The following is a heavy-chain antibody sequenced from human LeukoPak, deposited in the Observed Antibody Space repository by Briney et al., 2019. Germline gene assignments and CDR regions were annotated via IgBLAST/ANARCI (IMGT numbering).Heavy chain of an antibody. D-gene: IGHD2-15*01. Sequence: PGGSLRLSCAASGFTFSSYAMSWVRQAPGKGLVWVSAISAGGDNPTYADSVRGRFTISRDDFKNTLYLQMNSLNTEDTAMYYCTTRSPARYCSDGACYSSADYWAREPWSPSPQ. J-gene: IGHJ4*02. CDR3: TTRSPARYCSDGACYSSADY. CDR2: ISAGGDNP. V-gene: IGHV3-23*01. CDR1: GFTFSSYA.